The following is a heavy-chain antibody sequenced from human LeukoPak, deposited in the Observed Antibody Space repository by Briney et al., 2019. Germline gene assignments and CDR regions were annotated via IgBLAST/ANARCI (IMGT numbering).Heavy chain of an antibody. Sequence: HPGGSLRLSCAASGFTFTNYNMNGLRQAPGKGVEGVSYITGSSSTIYDADAVRGRSTISRAHATTSLSLQMNRLRAEDPAVYYCAREPTYTSPWYTSCAYWGQGILVTVSS. CDR3: AREPTYTSPWYTSCAY. D-gene: IGHD6-13*01. CDR1: GFTFTNYN. J-gene: IGHJ4*02. V-gene: IGHV3-48*01. CDR2: ITGSSSTI.